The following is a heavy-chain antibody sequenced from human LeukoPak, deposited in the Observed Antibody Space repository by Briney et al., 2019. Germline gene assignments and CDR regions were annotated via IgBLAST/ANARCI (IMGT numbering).Heavy chain of an antibody. CDR2: ITTSSSYT. CDR3: AKVDNWKYAHHDF. J-gene: IGHJ4*02. D-gene: IGHD1-1*01. CDR1: GFSFSSYN. Sequence: GGSLRLSCEASGFSFSSYNMDWVRQTPGKGLEWISSITTSSSYTFYADSVKGRFTISRDNSKYTSSLQMNSLRDDDTAVYYCAKVDNWKYAHHDFWGQGTLVTVSS. V-gene: IGHV3-21*04.